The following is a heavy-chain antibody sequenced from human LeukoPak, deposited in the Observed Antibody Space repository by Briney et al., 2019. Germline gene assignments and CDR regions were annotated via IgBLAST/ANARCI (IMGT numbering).Heavy chain of an antibody. CDR1: GFTFTNYW. CDR3: AKDPRLYSGYDSYFDY. CDR2: VNGAGTGT. J-gene: IGHJ4*02. Sequence: PGGSLRLSCAASGFTFTNYWMHWVRQVPGKGLLWVARVNGAGTGTSYADSVKGRFTISRDNSKNTLYLQMNSLRAEDTAVYYCAKDPRLYSGYDSYFDYWGQGTLVTVSS. D-gene: IGHD5-12*01. V-gene: IGHV3-74*01.